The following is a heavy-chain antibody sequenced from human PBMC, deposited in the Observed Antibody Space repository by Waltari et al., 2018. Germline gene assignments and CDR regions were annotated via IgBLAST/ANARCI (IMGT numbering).Heavy chain of an antibody. J-gene: IGHJ4*02. CDR3: AREGFGGFDY. CDR2: IKQDGSKK. D-gene: IGHD3-10*01. Sequence: EVQLVESGGGLVQPGGSVRLSCAASGFTFSNFWMSWVRQAPGKGLEWVANIKQDGSKKEYVDSVKGRFTISRDNAKNSLYLQMNSLRVGDTAVYYCAREGFGGFDYWGQGALVTVSS. V-gene: IGHV3-7*01. CDR1: GFTFSNFW.